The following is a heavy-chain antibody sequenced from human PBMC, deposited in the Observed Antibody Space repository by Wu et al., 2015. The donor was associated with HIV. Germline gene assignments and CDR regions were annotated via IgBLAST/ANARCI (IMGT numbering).Heavy chain of an antibody. Sequence: QVQLVQSGAEVKKPGSSVKVSCKASGGTFSSYAISWVRQAPGQGLEWMGRIIPIFGTANYAQRFQGRVTITADESTSTAYMELSSLRSEDTAVYYCASLTYYFGLSAEYFHHWGQGTLVTVSS. V-gene: IGHV1-69*13. J-gene: IGHJ1*01. CDR3: ASLTYYFGLSAEYFHH. D-gene: IGHD3-10*01. CDR1: GGTFSSYA. CDR2: IIPIFGTA.